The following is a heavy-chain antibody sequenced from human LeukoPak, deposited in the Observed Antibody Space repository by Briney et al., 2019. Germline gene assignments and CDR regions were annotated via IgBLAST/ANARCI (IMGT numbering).Heavy chain of an antibody. CDR1: GGSISSGSYY. CDR2: IYTSGST. V-gene: IGHV4-61*02. D-gene: IGHD4-17*01. CDR3: ARVRGDYYDY. Sequence: PSETLSLTCTVSGGSISSGSYYWSWIRQPAGKGLEWIGRIYTSGSTNYNPSLKSRVTMSVDTSKNRFSLKLSSVTAADTAVYYCARVRGDYYDYWGQGTLVTVSS. J-gene: IGHJ4*02.